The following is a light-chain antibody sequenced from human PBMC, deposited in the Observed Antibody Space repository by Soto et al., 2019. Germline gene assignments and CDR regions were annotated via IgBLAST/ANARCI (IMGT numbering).Light chain of an antibody. CDR2: KAS. CDR1: QTITTS. Sequence: DIQMTQSPSTLSASVGDRVTITCRASQTITTSLAWYQQKPGKAPKLLIYKASSLECGVPSRFSGSGSGTEFTLTISSLQPDDFATYYCQQYDSYSLMTFGQGTRVEI. J-gene: IGKJ1*01. CDR3: QQYDSYSLMT. V-gene: IGKV1-5*03.